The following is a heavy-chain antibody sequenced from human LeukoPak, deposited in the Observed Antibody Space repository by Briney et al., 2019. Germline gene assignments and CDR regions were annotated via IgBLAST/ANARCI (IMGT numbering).Heavy chain of an antibody. Sequence: SETLSLTCTVSGGSISSSSYYWGWIRQPPGKGLEWIGSIYYSGSTYYNPSLKSRVTISVDTSKNQFSLKLSSVTAADTAVYYCARAGYYGDYGDAFDIWGQGTMVTVSS. CDR2: IYYSGST. J-gene: IGHJ3*02. CDR3: ARAGYYGDYGDAFDI. D-gene: IGHD4-17*01. V-gene: IGHV4-39*07. CDR1: GGSISSSSYY.